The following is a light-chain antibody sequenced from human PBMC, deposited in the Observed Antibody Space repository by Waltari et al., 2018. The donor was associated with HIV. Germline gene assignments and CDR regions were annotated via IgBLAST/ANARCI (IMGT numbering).Light chain of an antibody. CDR2: DAF. J-gene: IGKJ2*01. CDR3: QQRSNWPHT. Sequence: ETVLTQSPATLSSSSGERATLSCRPSQSVSSYLAWYQQKPGQAPRLLVYDAFNRATGIPARFSGSGSGTDFTLTISSLEPEDFAVYYCQQRSNWPHTFGQGTKLEIK. V-gene: IGKV3-11*01. CDR1: QSVSSY.